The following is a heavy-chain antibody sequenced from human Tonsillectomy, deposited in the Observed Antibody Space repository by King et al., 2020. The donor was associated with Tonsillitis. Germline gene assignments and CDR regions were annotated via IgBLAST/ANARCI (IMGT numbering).Heavy chain of an antibody. D-gene: IGHD1-26*01. CDR1: GYSISSNYY. CDR3: TRDLGPMWELTLDY. Sequence: QLQESGPGLVKPSETLSLTRTVSGYSISSNYYWGWIRQPPGKGLEWIASIYPSGSTYYNPSLRGRVTISEETSKNQFSLKLSSVTAADTAVYYCTRDLGPMWELTLDYWGQGTLVTVSS. V-gene: IGHV4-38-2*02. CDR2: IYPSGST. J-gene: IGHJ4*02.